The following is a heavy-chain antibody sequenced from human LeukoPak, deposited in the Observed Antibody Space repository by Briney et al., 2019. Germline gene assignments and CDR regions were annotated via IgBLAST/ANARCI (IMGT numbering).Heavy chain of an antibody. D-gene: IGHD2-21*01. V-gene: IGHV3-23*01. CDR3: AKDQLFGGDSRFDY. CDR2: VSGSGAST. J-gene: IGHJ4*02. CDR1: GFTFSSYA. Sequence: GGSLRLSRAASGFTFSSYAMSWVRQAPGKGLEWVSAVSGSGASTYYADSVKGRFTISRDNSKNTLYLQMNSLRAEDTAVYYCAKDQLFGGDSRFDYWGQGTLVTVSS.